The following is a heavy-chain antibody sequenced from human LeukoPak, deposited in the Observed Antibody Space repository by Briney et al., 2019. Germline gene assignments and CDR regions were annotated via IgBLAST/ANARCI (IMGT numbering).Heavy chain of an antibody. CDR3: AGDEYYGSGTPDY. V-gene: IGHV3-21*01. J-gene: IGHJ4*02. CDR1: GFTFSSYS. CDR2: ISSSSSYI. D-gene: IGHD3-10*01. Sequence: GSLRLSCAASGFTFSSYSMNWVRQAPGKGLEWVSSISSSSSYIYYADSVKGRFTISRDNAKNSLYLQMNSLRAEDTAVYYCAGDEYYGSGTPDYWGQGTLVTVSS.